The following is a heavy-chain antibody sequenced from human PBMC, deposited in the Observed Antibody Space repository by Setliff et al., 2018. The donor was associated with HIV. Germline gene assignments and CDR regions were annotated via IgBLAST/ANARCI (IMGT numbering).Heavy chain of an antibody. V-gene: IGHV1-3*01. J-gene: IGHJ4*02. D-gene: IGHD3-3*01. CDR2: INAGTGNT. CDR3: ARGTYISLFRLVTPLFDY. Sequence: ASVKVSCKASGYTFTSYAMHWVRQAPGQRLEWMGWINAGTGNTKYSQNFQGRVTFSRNTSASTAYMELSSLRFEDTATYYCARGTYISLFRLVTPLFDYWGQGTLVTVSS. CDR1: GYTFTSYA.